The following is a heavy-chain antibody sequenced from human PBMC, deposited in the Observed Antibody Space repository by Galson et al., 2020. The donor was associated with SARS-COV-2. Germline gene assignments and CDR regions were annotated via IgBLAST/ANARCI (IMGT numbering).Heavy chain of an antibody. CDR2: ISGHSENT. CDR1: GFTFNSYA. D-gene: IGHD2-21*01. Sequence: GGSLRLSCAASGFTFNSYAMGWVRQAPGKGLEWVSSISGHSENTYYADSLKGRFTISRDNSKTTLSLQMHSLRAEDTAIYYCSNSWSYCGGDCYTYHFDYWGQGTLVTVSS. J-gene: IGHJ4*02. CDR3: SNSWSYCGGDCYTYHFDY. V-gene: IGHV3-23*01.